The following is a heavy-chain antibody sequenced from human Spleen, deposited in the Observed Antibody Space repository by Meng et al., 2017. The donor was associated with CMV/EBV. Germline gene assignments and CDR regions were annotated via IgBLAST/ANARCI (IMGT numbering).Heavy chain of an antibody. Sequence: GESLKISCAASGFTFSDYYMSWIRQAPGKGLEWVSYISSSGSTIYYADSVKGRFTISRDNAKDSLYLQMNSLRAEDTAVYYCVRSYDFWSATFDIWGQGTLVTVSS. CDR2: ISSSGSTI. V-gene: IGHV3-11*04. J-gene: IGHJ3*02. CDR3: VRSYDFWSATFDI. CDR1: GFTFSDYY. D-gene: IGHD3-3*01.